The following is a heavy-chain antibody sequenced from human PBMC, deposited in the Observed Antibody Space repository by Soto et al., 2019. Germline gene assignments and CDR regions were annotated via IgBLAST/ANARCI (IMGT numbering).Heavy chain of an antibody. Sequence: ASVKVSCKASGYTFTSYYMHWVRQAPGQGLEWMGIINPSGGSTSYAQKFQGRVTMTRDTSTSTVYMELSSLRSEDTAVYYCAIVRQQRYYYYGMDLWGQGSTVTGSS. V-gene: IGHV1-46*03. J-gene: IGHJ6*02. CDR1: GYTFTSYY. D-gene: IGHD6-13*01. CDR2: INPSGGST. CDR3: AIVRQQRYYYYGMDL.